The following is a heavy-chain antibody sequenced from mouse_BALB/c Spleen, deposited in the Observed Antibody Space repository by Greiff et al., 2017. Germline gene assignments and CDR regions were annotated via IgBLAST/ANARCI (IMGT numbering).Heavy chain of an antibody. CDR3: ARIYDYDGEFAY. CDR1: GFSLTSYG. J-gene: IGHJ3*01. CDR2: IWSGGST. Sequence: QVQLKQSGPGLVQPSQSLSITCTVSGFSLTSYGVHWVRQSPGKGLEWLGVIWSGGSTDYNAAFISRLSISKDNSKSQVFFKMNSLQANDTAIYYCARIYDYDGEFAYWGQGTLVTVSA. V-gene: IGHV2-2*02. D-gene: IGHD2-4*01.